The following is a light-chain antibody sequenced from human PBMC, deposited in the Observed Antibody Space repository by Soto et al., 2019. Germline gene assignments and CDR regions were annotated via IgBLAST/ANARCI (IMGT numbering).Light chain of an antibody. CDR1: SSNIGGIS. CDR3: GSWDSSLSAYV. Sequence: QTVVTQPPSVSAAPGQKVTISCSGSSSNIGGISVSWYQQLPGTAPKLLIYDDNKRPSGIPDRFSGSKSGTSATLGITGFQTGDEADYYCGSWDSSLSAYVFGTGTKVTVL. CDR2: DDN. V-gene: IGLV1-51*01. J-gene: IGLJ1*01.